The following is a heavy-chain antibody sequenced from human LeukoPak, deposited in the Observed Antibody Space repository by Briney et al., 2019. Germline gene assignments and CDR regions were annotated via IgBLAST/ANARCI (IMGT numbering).Heavy chain of an antibody. Sequence: GGSLRLSCAASGFTFSSYAMSWVRQAPGKGLEWVSAISGSGGSTYYADSVKGRFTISRDNSKNTLYLQMNSLRAEDTAVYYCARSITMVRGVSSFDYWGQGTLVTVSS. CDR2: ISGSGGST. CDR1: GFTFSSYA. CDR3: ARSITMVRGVSSFDY. J-gene: IGHJ4*02. D-gene: IGHD3-10*01. V-gene: IGHV3-23*01.